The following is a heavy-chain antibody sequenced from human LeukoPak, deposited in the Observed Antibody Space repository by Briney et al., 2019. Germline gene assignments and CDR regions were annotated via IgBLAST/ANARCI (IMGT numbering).Heavy chain of an antibody. J-gene: IGHJ5*02. CDR1: GGSISSYY. CDR3: ARDSTMIGFDP. V-gene: IGHV4-59*12. Sequence: SETLSLTCTVSGGSISSYYWSWIRQPPGKGLEWIGYIYYSGSTNYNPSLKSRVTISVDTSKNQFSLKLGSVTAADTAVYYCARDSTMIGFDPWGQGTLVTVSS. CDR2: IYYSGST. D-gene: IGHD3-22*01.